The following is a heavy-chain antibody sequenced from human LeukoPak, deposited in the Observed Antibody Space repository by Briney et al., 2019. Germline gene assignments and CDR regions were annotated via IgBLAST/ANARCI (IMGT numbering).Heavy chain of an antibody. J-gene: IGHJ4*02. D-gene: IGHD6-19*01. CDR1: GFTLSNSG. V-gene: IGHV3-30*12. Sequence: PGGSLRLSCAASGFTLSNSGMHWVRQAPGKGLEWVAAISYDGNNKHYGDSVKGRFTISRDNSKNTLYLQMNSLRAEDTAVYYCAKDACLGSGWDEGLFDYWGQGTLVTVSS. CDR2: ISYDGNNK. CDR3: AKDACLGSGWDEGLFDY.